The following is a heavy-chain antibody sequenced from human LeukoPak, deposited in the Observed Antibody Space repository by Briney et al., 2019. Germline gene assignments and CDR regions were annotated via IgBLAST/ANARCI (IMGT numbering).Heavy chain of an antibody. CDR3: VRESLRDYYFDY. CDR1: GFRFGGYA. V-gene: IGHV3-49*04. Sequence: GGSLRLSCTGSGFRFGGYALSWVHQATGKGLEWVGFIRSKALYGTSEYAASVEGRFTISRDDSNSIAYLQMNSLKTEDTGVYFCVRESLRDYYFDYWGQGSLVTVSS. CDR2: IRSKALYGTS. J-gene: IGHJ4*02.